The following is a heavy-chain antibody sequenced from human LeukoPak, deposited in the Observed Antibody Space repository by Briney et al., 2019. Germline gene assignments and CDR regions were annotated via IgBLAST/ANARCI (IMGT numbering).Heavy chain of an antibody. D-gene: IGHD1-26*01. CDR3: AKDLLGWEPPGAYS. J-gene: IGHJ5*02. Sequence: GGSLRLSCTASKFGFISYDMNWVRQAPGKGLDWIAYISSSGNTMYYADSVKGRFTVSGDNGQNSMYLQMTSLRAEDTAIYYCAKDLLGWEPPGAYSWGQGTLVTVSS. V-gene: IGHV3-48*03. CDR2: ISSSGNTM. CDR1: KFGFISYD.